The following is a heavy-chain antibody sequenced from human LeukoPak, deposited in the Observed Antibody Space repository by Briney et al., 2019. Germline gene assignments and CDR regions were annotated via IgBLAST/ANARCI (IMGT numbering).Heavy chain of an antibody. CDR3: TRDIGDFVSDF. Sequence: SETLSLTCTVSGGSIGSGYYWAWIRQPPGKGLEWIGSIHYGGTTHYNPSLQSRVTISADTSKNQFALDLRSVTAADTAVYYCTRDIGDFVSDFWGQGTLVTVSS. CDR1: GGSIGSGYY. J-gene: IGHJ4*02. V-gene: IGHV4-39*02. D-gene: IGHD2-21*02. CDR2: IHYGGTT.